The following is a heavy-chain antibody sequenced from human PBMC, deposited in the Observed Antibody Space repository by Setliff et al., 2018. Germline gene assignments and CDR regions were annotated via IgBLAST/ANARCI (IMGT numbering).Heavy chain of an antibody. J-gene: IGHJ4*02. CDR2: ISAYSGNT. CDR1: GYTFSNYG. Sequence: GASVKVSCKASGYTFSNYGITWVRQAPGQGLEWMGWISAYSGNTKYALTLQGRVTMTTDTSTTTAYLELRSLTSDDTAVYYCSRLVRYCTTTTCQRASGDDYWGQGTLVTVSS. D-gene: IGHD2-8*01. V-gene: IGHV1-18*04. CDR3: SRLVRYCTTTTCQRASGDDY.